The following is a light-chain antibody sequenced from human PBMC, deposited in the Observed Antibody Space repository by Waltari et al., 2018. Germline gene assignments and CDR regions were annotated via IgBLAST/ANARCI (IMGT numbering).Light chain of an antibody. CDR3: CSFAAGDAYV. CDR2: DFT. CDR1: SSDVGGYNY. Sequence: QSALTQPRSVSGSPGQSVAISCTGTSSDVGGYNYVSWYQQHPGKAPKLMIYDFTDRPSGVPDRFSGSKSGNAASLTVSGLQAEDEADYYCCSFAAGDAYVFGTGTKVSVL. J-gene: IGLJ1*01. V-gene: IGLV2-11*01.